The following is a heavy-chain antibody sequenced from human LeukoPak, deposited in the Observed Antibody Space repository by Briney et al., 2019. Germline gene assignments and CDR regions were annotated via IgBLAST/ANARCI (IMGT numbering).Heavy chain of an antibody. CDR1: GYRFNAYW. J-gene: IGHJ3*01. Sequence: KDGESLKISCKGSGYRFNAYWIAWVRQMPGKGPEWRGIIYPDDSDTRYSPSFQGQVTISADKSVRTAYLQWSSLKASDTAMYYCARPNITSYYDSRGYDAFDVWGQGTMVTVSS. CDR3: ARPNITSYYDSRGYDAFDV. V-gene: IGHV5-51*01. D-gene: IGHD3-22*01. CDR2: IYPDDSDT.